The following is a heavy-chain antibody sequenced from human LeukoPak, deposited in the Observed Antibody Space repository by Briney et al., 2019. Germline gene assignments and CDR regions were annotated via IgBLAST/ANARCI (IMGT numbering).Heavy chain of an antibody. Sequence: SETLSLTCTVSGGSVSSGSYYWSWIRQPPGKGLEWIGYIYYSGSTNYNPSLKSRVTISVDTSKNQFSLKLSSVTAADAAVYYCARAEVGYYDSSGYYYPFDYWGQRTLVTVSS. V-gene: IGHV4-61*01. CDR1: GGSVSSGSYY. J-gene: IGHJ4*02. CDR2: IYYSGST. D-gene: IGHD3-22*01. CDR3: ARAEVGYYDSSGYYYPFDY.